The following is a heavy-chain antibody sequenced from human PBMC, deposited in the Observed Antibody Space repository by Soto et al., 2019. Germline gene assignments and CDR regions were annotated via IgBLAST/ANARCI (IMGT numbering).Heavy chain of an antibody. V-gene: IGHV3-33*01. D-gene: IGHD6-13*01. CDR3: ARAQYSSSWYPFDY. CDR2: IYYDGSNK. J-gene: IGHJ4*02. CDR1: GFTFSSYG. Sequence: QVQLVESGGGVVQPGRSLRLSCAASGFTFSSYGMHWVRQAPGKGLEWVAVIYYDGSNKYYADSVKGRFTISRDNSKNPLYLQMNSLGAEDTALYYCARAQYSSSWYPFDYWGQGTLVTVSS.